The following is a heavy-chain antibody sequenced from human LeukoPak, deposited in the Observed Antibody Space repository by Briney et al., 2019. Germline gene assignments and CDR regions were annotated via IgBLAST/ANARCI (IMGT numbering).Heavy chain of an antibody. CDR1: GYSFNSYG. CDR3: ARDVSGLARHLYPYFDY. V-gene: IGHV1-18*01. Sequence: PGASVKVSCKASGYSFNSYGISWVRQARGQGLEWMGWISAYTGDTDALQKFQGRVTMTMDTSTETVYMELTNLRSDDTGVYYCARDVSGLARHLYPYFDYWCQGTLVTVSS. CDR2: ISAYTGDT. D-gene: IGHD6-19*01. J-gene: IGHJ4*02.